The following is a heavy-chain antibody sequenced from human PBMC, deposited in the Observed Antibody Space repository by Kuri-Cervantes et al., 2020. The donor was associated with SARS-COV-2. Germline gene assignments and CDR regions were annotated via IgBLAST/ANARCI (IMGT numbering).Heavy chain of an antibody. CDR2: ISAYYGDT. J-gene: IGHJ4*02. D-gene: IGHD6-19*01. V-gene: IGHV1-18*01. CDR3: ARRRLAVAGAEFDY. Sequence: ASVKVSCKASGYTFTSYGISWVRQAPGQGLEWMGWISAYYGDTDYAQNLQGRVTMTTDTSTTTAYMELSSLRSDDTAVYYCARRRLAVAGAEFDYWGQGTLVTVSS. CDR1: GYTFTSYG.